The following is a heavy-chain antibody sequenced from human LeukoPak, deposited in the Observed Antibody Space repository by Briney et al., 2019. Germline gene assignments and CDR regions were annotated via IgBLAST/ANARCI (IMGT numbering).Heavy chain of an antibody. D-gene: IGHD6-19*01. CDR2: IYTSGST. V-gene: IGHV4-4*07. Sequence: PSETLSLTCTVSGGSISSYYWSWIRQPAGKGLEWIGRIYTSGSTNYNPSLKSRVTMSVDTSKNQFSLKLSSVTAADTAVYYCARVLRVAGTGYMDVWGKGTTVTVSS. CDR1: GGSISSYY. CDR3: ARVLRVAGTGYMDV. J-gene: IGHJ6*03.